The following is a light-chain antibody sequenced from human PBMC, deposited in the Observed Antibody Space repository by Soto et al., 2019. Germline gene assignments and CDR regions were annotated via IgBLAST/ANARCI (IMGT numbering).Light chain of an antibody. V-gene: IGLV2-8*01. CDR2: EVS. J-gene: IGLJ1*01. CDR1: SSDVGGYNY. CDR3: SSYAGSNNSPFDV. Sequence: QSALTQPPSASGSPGQSVTISCTGTSSDVGGYNYVSWYQQHPGKAPKLMIYEVSKRPSGVPDRFSGSKSGNTASLTVSGLQAEDEADYYCSSYAGSNNSPFDVFGTGTKLTVL.